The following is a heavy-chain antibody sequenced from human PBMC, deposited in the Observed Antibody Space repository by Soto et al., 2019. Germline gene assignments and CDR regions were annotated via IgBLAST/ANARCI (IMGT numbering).Heavy chain of an antibody. CDR2: ISGSSKTI. D-gene: IGHD1-26*01. Sequence: SLRLSCAASGVTFSDSSMNWVRQAPGKGLEWVSYISGSSKTIYYADSVKGRFTISRDNAKNSVYLQMNSLRDEDTAVYYCARDKKWAFDYWGQGALVTVSS. J-gene: IGHJ4*02. CDR1: GVTFSDSS. CDR3: ARDKKWAFDY. V-gene: IGHV3-48*02.